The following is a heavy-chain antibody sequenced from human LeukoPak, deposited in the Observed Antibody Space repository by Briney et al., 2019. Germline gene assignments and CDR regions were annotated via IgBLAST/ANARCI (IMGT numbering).Heavy chain of an antibody. CDR2: ISGSGGST. CDR1: GFTFSSYA. V-gene: IGHV3-23*01. CDR3: ARDLVVVPAATTNNWFDP. Sequence: GGSLRLSCAASGFTFSSYAMSWVRQAPGKGLEWVSAISGSGGSTYYADSVKGRFTISRDNSKNSLYLQMNSLRAEDTAVYYCARDLVVVPAATTNNWFDPWGQGTLVTVSS. D-gene: IGHD2-2*01. J-gene: IGHJ5*02.